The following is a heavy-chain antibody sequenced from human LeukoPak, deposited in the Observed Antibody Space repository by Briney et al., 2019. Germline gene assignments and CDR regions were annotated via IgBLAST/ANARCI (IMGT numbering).Heavy chain of an antibody. Sequence: SQTLSLTCTVSGGSISSGGYYWSWIRQHPGKGLEWIGYIYYSGSTYYNPSLKSRVTISVDTSKNQFSLKLSSVTAADTAVYYCARVRYSGSYFDYWGQGTLVTVSS. CDR3: ARVRYSGSYFDY. V-gene: IGHV4-31*03. J-gene: IGHJ4*02. CDR1: GGSISSGGYY. CDR2: IYYSGST. D-gene: IGHD1-26*01.